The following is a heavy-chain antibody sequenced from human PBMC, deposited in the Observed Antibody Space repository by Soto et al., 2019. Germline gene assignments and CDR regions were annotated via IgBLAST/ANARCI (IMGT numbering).Heavy chain of an antibody. CDR3: ARYVLGYCSSTSCSSSSWFDP. CDR2: INAGNGNT. CDR1: GYTFTSYA. J-gene: IGHJ5*02. D-gene: IGHD2-2*03. V-gene: IGHV1-3*01. Sequence: ASVKVSCKASGYTFTSYAMHWVRQAPGQRLEWMGWINAGNGNTKYSQKFQGRVTITRDTSASTAYMELSSLRSEDTAVYYCARYVLGYCSSTSCSSSSWFDPWGQGTPVTVSS.